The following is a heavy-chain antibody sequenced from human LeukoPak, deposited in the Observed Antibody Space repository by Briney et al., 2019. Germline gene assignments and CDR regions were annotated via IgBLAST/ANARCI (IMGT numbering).Heavy chain of an antibody. Sequence: GGSLRLSCAASGFTFSSYAMHWVRQAPGKGLEWVALISYDGGNKYSADSVKGRFAISRDNSKNTLYLQMNSLRAEDTSVYYCARGARGSGWRVFDYWGQGTLVTVSS. D-gene: IGHD6-19*01. J-gene: IGHJ4*02. CDR3: ARGARGSGWRVFDY. V-gene: IGHV3-30*09. CDR2: ISYDGGNK. CDR1: GFTFSSYA.